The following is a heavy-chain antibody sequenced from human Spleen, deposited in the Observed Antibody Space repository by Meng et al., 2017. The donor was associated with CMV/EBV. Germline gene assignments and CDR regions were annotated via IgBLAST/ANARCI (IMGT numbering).Heavy chain of an antibody. CDR1: GFVFSTYA. V-gene: IGHV3-23*03. CDR2: IYSGDSRT. CDR3: ARKIYADGSGEYFDY. D-gene: IGHD2/OR15-2a*01. Sequence: SGFVFSTYAMSWVRQAPGKGLEWVSLIYSGDSRTYYADSVKGRFTISRDDSENTLYLQMSSLSAEDTAEYYCARKIYADGSGEYFDYWGQGTLVTVSS. J-gene: IGHJ4*02.